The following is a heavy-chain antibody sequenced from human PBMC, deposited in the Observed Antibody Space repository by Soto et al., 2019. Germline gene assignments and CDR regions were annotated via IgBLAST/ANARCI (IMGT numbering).Heavy chain of an antibody. Sequence: GASVKVSCKASGYTFTSYDINWVRQATGQGLEWMGWMNPNSGNTGYAQKFQGRVTMTRNTSISTAYMELSSLRSEDTAVYYCARGRTVRSGNWNYGIAAAGPGYWGQGTLVTVSS. V-gene: IGHV1-8*01. D-gene: IGHD6-13*01. CDR1: GYTFTSYD. CDR3: ARGRTVRSGNWNYGIAAAGPGY. CDR2: MNPNSGNT. J-gene: IGHJ4*02.